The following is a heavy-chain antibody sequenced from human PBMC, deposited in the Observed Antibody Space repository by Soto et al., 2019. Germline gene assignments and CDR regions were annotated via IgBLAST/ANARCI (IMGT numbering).Heavy chain of an antibody. Sequence: GGSLRLSCAASGFTLSSYTMNWGRQAPGKGLQWVSSIDGSSNYSYYADTLRGRFTISRDNAKNSLYLEMSSLRAEDTATYYCARHGRITVTGDGFDSWGQGTVVTVSS. V-gene: IGHV3-21*01. CDR2: IDGSSNYS. CDR1: GFTLSSYT. CDR3: ARHGRITVTGDGFDS. J-gene: IGHJ3*02. D-gene: IGHD1-20*01.